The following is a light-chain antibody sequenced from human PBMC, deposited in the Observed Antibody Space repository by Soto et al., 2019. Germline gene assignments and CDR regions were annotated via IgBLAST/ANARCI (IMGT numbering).Light chain of an antibody. J-gene: IGKJ2*01. CDR1: QSFSSY. CDR2: AAS. V-gene: IGKV1-39*01. CDR3: QQSYSTPMYT. Sequence: DIQMTQSPSSLSASVGDRVTITCRASQSFSSYLKLYQQKPRKPPKLLIYAASSLQSGVPSRFSGSGSGTDFTLTISSLQPEDFANYYCQQSYSTPMYTFGQGTKLEIK.